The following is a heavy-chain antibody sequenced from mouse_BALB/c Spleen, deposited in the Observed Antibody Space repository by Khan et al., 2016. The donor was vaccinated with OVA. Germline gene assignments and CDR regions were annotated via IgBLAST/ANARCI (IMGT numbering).Heavy chain of an antibody. J-gene: IGHJ2*01. V-gene: IGHV14-3*02. CDR1: GLNFKDTY. Sequence: VQLKESGAELVKPGATVKLSCTASGLNFKDTYMHWLKQCPEQGLEWIGRINPPNGNTNYDPKFQGKATITADTSSNTAYLQLSSLTSEDTAVYYCARMARKWGQGTTLTVSS. CDR2: INPPNGNT. CDR3: ARMARK.